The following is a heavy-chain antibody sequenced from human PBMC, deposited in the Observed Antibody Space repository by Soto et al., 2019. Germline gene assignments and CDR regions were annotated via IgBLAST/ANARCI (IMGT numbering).Heavy chain of an antibody. Sequence: EVHLLESGGVLVQPGESLRLSCETSGFSFSNCVMTWVRQPPGKRLEWVSVITTNGHTDYADSVKGRFTISRDNSKNTVYLQMNSLRAEVTAVYYCAKGLLNGRWYAADWGQGTLVTVSS. CDR1: GFSFSNCV. D-gene: IGHD6-13*01. J-gene: IGHJ4*02. CDR3: AKGLLNGRWYAAD. CDR2: ITTNGHT. V-gene: IGHV3-23*01.